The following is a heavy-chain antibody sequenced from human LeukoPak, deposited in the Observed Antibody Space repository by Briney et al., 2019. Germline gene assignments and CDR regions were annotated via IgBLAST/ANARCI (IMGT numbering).Heavy chain of an antibody. J-gene: IGHJ4*02. Sequence: PSETLSLTCTVSGGSISSYYWSWIRQPPGKGLEWIGRIYTSGNTNYNPSLKSRVTMSVDTSRNQFSLKLTSVTAADTAVYYCARGGGYASGNYRFVDYWGQGTLVTVSS. CDR2: IYTSGNT. CDR1: GGSISSYY. D-gene: IGHD3-10*01. V-gene: IGHV4-4*07. CDR3: ARGGGYASGNYRFVDY.